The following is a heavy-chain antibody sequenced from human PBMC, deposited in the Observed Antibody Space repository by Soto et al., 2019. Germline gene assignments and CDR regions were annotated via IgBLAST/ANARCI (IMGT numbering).Heavy chain of an antibody. CDR3: AKGSAGGRPYYFDH. CDR2: ISESGGST. D-gene: IGHD6-13*01. J-gene: IGHJ4*02. V-gene: IGHV3-23*01. Sequence: GGSLRLSCAASGFTSSRDAMSWVRQAPGKGLEWVSAISESGGSTYYADSVEGRFTISRDNSMNTLSLQMNSLRAEDTALYCCAKGSAGGRPYYFDHWGQGTLVTVSS. CDR1: GFTSSRDA.